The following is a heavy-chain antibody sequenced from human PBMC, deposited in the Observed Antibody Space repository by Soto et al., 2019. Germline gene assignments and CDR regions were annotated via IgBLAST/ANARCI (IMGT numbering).Heavy chain of an antibody. CDR2: IYYSGST. CDR3: ARGNYFYGMDV. CDR1: GGSISSGDYY. J-gene: IGHJ6*02. V-gene: IGHV4-30-4*01. Sequence: SETLSLTCTVSGGSISSGDYYWSWFRQPPGKGLEWIGYIYYSGSTYYNPSLKSRVTISVDTSNHLFSLKLSSVTAADTAVYYCARGNYFYGMDVWGQGTTVTDSS.